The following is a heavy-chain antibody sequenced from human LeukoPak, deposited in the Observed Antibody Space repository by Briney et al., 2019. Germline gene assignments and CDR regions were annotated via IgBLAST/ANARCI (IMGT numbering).Heavy chain of an antibody. D-gene: IGHD6-19*01. CDR3: ASRIAVAGGNDAFDI. CDR2: IYYTGST. J-gene: IGHJ3*02. V-gene: IGHV4-59*01. CDR1: GVSISTYY. Sequence: SETLSLTCTVSGVSISTYYWTWIRQPPGKGLEWIGYIYYTGSTNYNPSLKSRVTISVDASKNQFSLKLSSVTAADTAVYYCASRIAVAGGNDAFDIWGQGTMVTVSS.